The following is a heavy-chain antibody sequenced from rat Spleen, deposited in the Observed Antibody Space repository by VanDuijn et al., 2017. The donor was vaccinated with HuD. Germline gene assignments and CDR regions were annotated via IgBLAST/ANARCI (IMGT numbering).Heavy chain of an antibody. CDR1: GFTFSDYT. V-gene: IGHV5-17*01. CDR2: IIYAGSST. J-gene: IGHJ4*01. CDR3: ARHGRGERTYYYVLDA. Sequence: EVQLVESGGDLVQPGRSLKLSCAASGFTFSDYTMAWVRQAPKKGLEWVAAIIYAGSSTYYRDSVKGRFTISRDNAKSTLYLQMDSLQSEDTATYYCARHGRGERTYYYVLDAWGQGVSVTVSS. D-gene: IGHD4-3*01.